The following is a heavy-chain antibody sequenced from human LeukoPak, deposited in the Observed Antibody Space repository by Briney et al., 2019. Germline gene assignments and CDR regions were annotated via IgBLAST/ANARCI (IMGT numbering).Heavy chain of an antibody. J-gene: IGHJ5*02. CDR2: FDPEDGET. D-gene: IGHD2-2*01. CDR1: GYTLTELS. CDR3: ATVHNIVVVPAAIHKHNWFDP. Sequence: ASVKVSCKVSGYTLTELSMHWVRQAPGKGLEGRGGFDPEDGETIYAQKFQGRVTMTEDTSTDTAYMELSSLRSEDTAVYYCATVHNIVVVPAAIHKHNWFDPWGQGTLVTVSS. V-gene: IGHV1-24*01.